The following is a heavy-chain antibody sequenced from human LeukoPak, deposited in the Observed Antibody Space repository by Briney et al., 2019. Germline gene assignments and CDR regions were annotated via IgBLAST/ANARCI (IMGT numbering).Heavy chain of an antibody. D-gene: IGHD6-19*01. V-gene: IGHV1-2*02. CDR2: INPNSGGT. Sequence: GASVKVSCMAPGYTSTVDNIYSVPQAPGQGPEWLGWINPNSGGTTYPQRFQGRVTLTTDTSISTAYLELSSLTSDDTAVYYCARDWLWGSFTAFDIWGQGTMVTVSS. J-gene: IGHJ3*02. CDR1: GYTSTVDN. CDR3: ARDWLWGSFTAFDI.